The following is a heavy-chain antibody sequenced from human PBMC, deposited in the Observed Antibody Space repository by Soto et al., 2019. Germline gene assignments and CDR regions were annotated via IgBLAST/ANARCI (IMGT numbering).Heavy chain of an antibody. CDR3: ARDRNRAYCSGGSCYSSYYYYYYGMDV. Sequence: QVQLVESGGGVVQPGRSLRLSCAASGFTFSSYAMHWVRQAPGKGLEWVAVISYDGSNKYYADSVKGRFTISRDNSKNTLYLQMNSLRAEDMAVYYCARDRNRAYCSGGSCYSSYYYYYYGMDVWGQGTTVTVSS. CDR1: GFTFSSYA. J-gene: IGHJ6*02. V-gene: IGHV3-30-3*01. D-gene: IGHD2-15*01. CDR2: ISYDGSNK.